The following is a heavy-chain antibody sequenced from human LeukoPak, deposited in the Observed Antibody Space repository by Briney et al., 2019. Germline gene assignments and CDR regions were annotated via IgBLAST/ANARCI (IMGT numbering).Heavy chain of an antibody. V-gene: IGHV4-39*07. CDR3: ARDRIGRGDPDYSNYVGSDY. Sequence: SETLSLTCTVSGGSISSSSYYWGWIRQPPGKGLEWIGSIYYSGSTYYNPSLKSRVTISVDTSKNQFSLKLSSVTAADTAVYYCARDRIGRGDPDYSNYVGSDYWGQGTLVTVSS. CDR2: IYYSGST. J-gene: IGHJ4*02. CDR1: GGSISSSSYY. D-gene: IGHD4-11*01.